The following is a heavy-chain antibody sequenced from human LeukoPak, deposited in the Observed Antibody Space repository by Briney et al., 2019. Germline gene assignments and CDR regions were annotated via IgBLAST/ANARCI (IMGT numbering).Heavy chain of an antibody. J-gene: IGHJ5*02. D-gene: IGHD4-11*01. V-gene: IGHV1-2*02. CDR3: ARERERHDYSKSGFDP. CDR1: GYTFTGYF. CDR2: INPNSGGT. Sequence: ASVKVSCRASGYTFTGYFMHWVRQAPGQGLEWMGWINPNSGGTNYAQKFQGRVTMTRDTSISTAYMELSRLRSDDTAVYYCARERERHDYSKSGFDPWGQGTLVTVSS.